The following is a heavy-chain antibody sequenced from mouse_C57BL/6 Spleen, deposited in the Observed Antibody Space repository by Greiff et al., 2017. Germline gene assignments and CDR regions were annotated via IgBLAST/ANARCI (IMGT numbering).Heavy chain of an antibody. CDR2: ISDGGSYT. V-gene: IGHV5-4*01. J-gene: IGHJ3*01. Sequence: EVMLVESGGGLVKPGGSLKLSCAASGFTFSSYAMSWVRQTPEKRLEWVATISDGGSYTNSPDNVKGRVTITRDNAKNNLYLQMSHLKSEDAAMYYYAREGGDYDGFAYWGQGTLVTVSA. CDR3: AREGGDYDGFAY. D-gene: IGHD2-4*01. CDR1: GFTFSSYA.